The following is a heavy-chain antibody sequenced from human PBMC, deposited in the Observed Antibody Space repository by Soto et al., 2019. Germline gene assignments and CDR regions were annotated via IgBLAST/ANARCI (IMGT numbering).Heavy chain of an antibody. D-gene: IGHD6-13*01. CDR2: VHYSGNT. Sequence: SDTLSLTYTFSGGSIRSGDYYGSWIRQTPERGLEWCGYVHYSGNTFYNPSLKSRATISLDTSRNQFSLNLSSVTAADSAVYYCAREIMAADHLDDWGKGALGTVS. V-gene: IGHV4-30-4*02. CDR1: GGSIRSGDYY. J-gene: IGHJ4*02. CDR3: AREIMAADHLDD.